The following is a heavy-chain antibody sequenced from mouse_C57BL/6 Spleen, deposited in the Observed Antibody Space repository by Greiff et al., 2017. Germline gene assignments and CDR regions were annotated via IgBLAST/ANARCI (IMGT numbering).Heavy chain of an antibody. D-gene: IGHD2-1*01. CDR1: GFSLSTSGMG. CDR2: IYWDYDK. J-gene: IGHJ4*01. Sequence: QVTLKVSGPGILQSSQTLSLTCSFSGFSLSTSGMGVSWIRQPSGKGLEWLAHIYWDYDKRYNPSLKNRLTISKDTSRSQVFLKITRVYNADTATDDCARSGWYHGNAMYYWGERTSVTVSS. CDR3: ARSGWYHGNAMYY. V-gene: IGHV8-12*01.